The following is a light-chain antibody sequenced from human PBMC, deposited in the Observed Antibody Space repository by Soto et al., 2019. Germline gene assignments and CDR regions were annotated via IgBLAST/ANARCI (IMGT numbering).Light chain of an antibody. CDR2: DAS. CDR3: QQYNSYPWT. CDR1: QSISSW. J-gene: IGKJ1*01. Sequence: DIKNTQSPSTLSASVGDRVTITCRASQSISSWLAWYQQKPGKAPKLLIYDASSLESGVPSRFSGSGSGTEFTLTISSLQPDDFATYYCQQYNSYPWTFGQGTKVDIK. V-gene: IGKV1-5*01.